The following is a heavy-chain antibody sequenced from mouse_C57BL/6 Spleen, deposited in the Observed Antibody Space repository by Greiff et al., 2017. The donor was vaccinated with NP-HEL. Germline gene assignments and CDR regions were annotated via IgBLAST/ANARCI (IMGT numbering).Heavy chain of an antibody. CDR3: ARKDYGSSYGCAY. V-gene: IGHV1-69*01. CDR1: GYTFTSYW. J-gene: IGHJ3*01. Sequence: QVQLQQPGAELVMPGASVKLSCKASGYTFTSYWMHWVKQRPGQGLEWIGEIDPSDSYTNYNQKFKGKSTLTVDKSSSTAYMQLSSLTSEDSAVYYCARKDYGSSYGCAYWGQGTLVTVSA. D-gene: IGHD1-1*01. CDR2: IDPSDSYT.